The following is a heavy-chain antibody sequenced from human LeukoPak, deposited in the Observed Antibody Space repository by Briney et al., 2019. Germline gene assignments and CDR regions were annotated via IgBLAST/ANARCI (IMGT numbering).Heavy chain of an antibody. D-gene: IGHD5-12*01. Sequence: GGSLRLSCAASGFTFSSYSMNWVRQAPGKGLEWVSYISTSSRTIYYADSVKGRFTISRDNAKNSLYLQMNSLRDEDTAVYYCARDSEYRGYDLGGDFDYWGQGTLVTVSS. CDR2: ISTSSRTI. V-gene: IGHV3-48*02. J-gene: IGHJ4*02. CDR3: ARDSEYRGYDLGGDFDY. CDR1: GFTFSSYS.